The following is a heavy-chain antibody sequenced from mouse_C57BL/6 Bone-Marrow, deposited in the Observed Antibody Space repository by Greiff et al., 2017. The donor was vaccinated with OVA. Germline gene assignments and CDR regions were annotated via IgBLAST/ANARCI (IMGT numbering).Heavy chain of an antibody. V-gene: IGHV1-81*01. CDR1: GYTFTSYG. J-gene: IGHJ3*01. Sequence: VQLQQSGAELARPGASVKLSCKASGYTFTSYGISWVKQSTGQGLEWIGEIYPRSGNTYYNEKFKGKATLTADKSSSTAYMELRSLTSEDSAVYFGARCELYYSNYRAWFAYWGQGTLVTVSA. CDR2: IYPRSGNT. CDR3: ARCELYYSNYRAWFAY. D-gene: IGHD2-5*01.